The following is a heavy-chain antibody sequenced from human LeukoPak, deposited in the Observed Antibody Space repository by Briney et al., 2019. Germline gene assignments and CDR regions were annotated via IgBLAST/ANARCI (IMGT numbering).Heavy chain of an antibody. V-gene: IGHV1-3*01. CDR1: GYTFTSYA. CDR2: INAGNGNT. J-gene: IGHJ3*02. D-gene: IGHD3-22*01. CDR3: ASVIDDSSGWAFDI. Sequence: ASVKVSCKASGYTFTSYAIHWVRQAPGQRLEWMGWINAGNGNTKYSQKFQGRVTITRDTSSNTAYMELSSLRSEDTAVYYCASVIDDSSGWAFDIWGHGTMVTVSS.